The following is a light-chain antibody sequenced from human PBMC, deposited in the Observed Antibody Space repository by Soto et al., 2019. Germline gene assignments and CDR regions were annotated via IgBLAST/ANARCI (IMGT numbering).Light chain of an antibody. J-gene: IGKJ1*01. CDR3: QQYNTHSGT. CDR2: DAC. V-gene: IGKV1-5*01. CDR1: QTVNAW. Sequence: DVQMTQSPSTLSASLGDRVTITCRASQTVNAWLAWYQHKPGKAPKPLIYDACILESGVPARFSGSGSGTEFILTISSLQPDDVGTYYCQQYNTHSGTFGQGTKV.